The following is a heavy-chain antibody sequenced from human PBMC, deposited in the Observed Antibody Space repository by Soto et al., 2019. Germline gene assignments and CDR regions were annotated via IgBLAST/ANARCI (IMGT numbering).Heavy chain of an antibody. D-gene: IGHD5-18*01. CDR1: GGTFSSYA. V-gene: IGHV1-69*01. J-gene: IGHJ5*02. CDR2: IIPIFGTA. Sequence: QVQLVQSGAEVKKPGSSVKVSCKASGGTFSSYAISWVRQAPGQGLEWMGGIIPIFGTANYAQKFQGRVTITADESTSSAYMELSSLRSEDTAVYYCARRLGGYSYGYCWFDPWGQGTLVTVSS. CDR3: ARRLGGYSYGYCWFDP.